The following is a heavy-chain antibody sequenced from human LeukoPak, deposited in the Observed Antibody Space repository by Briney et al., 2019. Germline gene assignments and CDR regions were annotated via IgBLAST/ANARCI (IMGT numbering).Heavy chain of an antibody. Sequence: GGSLRLSCGASGFTFMHYAMHWVRQAPGKGLEWVTVISSDGSNKYYADSVKGRFSISRDNSKNTLYLQMNGLRAEDTAVYFCASSLYCDAVGYQVDSWGQGTLVTVSS. CDR2: ISSDGSNK. CDR3: ASSLYCDAVGYQVDS. V-gene: IGHV3-30*03. CDR1: GFTFMHYA. J-gene: IGHJ4*02. D-gene: IGHD3-22*01.